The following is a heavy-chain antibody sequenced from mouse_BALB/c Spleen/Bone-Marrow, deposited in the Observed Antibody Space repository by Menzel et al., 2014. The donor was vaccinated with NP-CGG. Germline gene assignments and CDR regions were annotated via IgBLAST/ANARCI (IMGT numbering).Heavy chain of an antibody. D-gene: IGHD2-14*01. Sequence: EVQLQQSGADLVKPGPSAKLPCTASGFNIKDTYMHWVKQRPEQGLEWFGRIDPANGNTKYDPKFQGKATITADTSSNTAYLQLSSLTSEDTAVYYCATYYRYLRRIAYWGQGTLVTVST. CDR1: GFNIKDTY. V-gene: IGHV14-3*02. J-gene: IGHJ3*01. CDR3: ATYYRYLRRIAY. CDR2: IDPANGNT.